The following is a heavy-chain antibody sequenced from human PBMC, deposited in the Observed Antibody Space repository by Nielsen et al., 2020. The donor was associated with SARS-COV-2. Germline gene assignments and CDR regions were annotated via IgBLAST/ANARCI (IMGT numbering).Heavy chain of an antibody. D-gene: IGHD6-13*01. V-gene: IGHV3-9*01. J-gene: IGHJ4*02. CDR3: ARVVRSAAAADY. Sequence: SLKISCAASGFTFDDYAMHWVRQAPGKGLEWVSGISWNSGSIGYADSVKGRFTISRDNAKNSLYLQMNSLRAEDTAVYYCARVVRSAAAADYWGQGTLVTVSS. CDR1: GFTFDDYA. CDR2: ISWNSGSI.